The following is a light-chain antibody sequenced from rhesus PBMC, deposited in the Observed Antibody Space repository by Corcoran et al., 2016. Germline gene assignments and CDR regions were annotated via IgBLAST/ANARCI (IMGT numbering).Light chain of an antibody. CDR3: SSYAGSNTFVL. J-gene: IGLJ2*01. V-gene: IGLV2-32*02. CDR1: SSDIGGYNY. CDR2: EVS. Sequence: QAALTQPRSVSGSPGQSVTISCTGTSSDIGGYNYVSWYQQHPGTAPKLMIYEVSKRPSGVSDRFSGSKSGNTASLTISGLQAEDEVDYYCSSYAGSNTFVLFGGGTRLTVL.